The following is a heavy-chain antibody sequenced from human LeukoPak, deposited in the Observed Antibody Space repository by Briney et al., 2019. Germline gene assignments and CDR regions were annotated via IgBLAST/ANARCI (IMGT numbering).Heavy chain of an antibody. CDR2: IYPGDSDT. J-gene: IGHJ5*02. D-gene: IGHD3-10*01. Sequence: GESLKISCKGSGYSFTSYWIGWVRRMPGKGLEWMGIIYPGDSDTRYSPSFQGQVTISADKSISTAYLQWSSLKASDTAMYYCARHLLYGSGSYYWGPWGQGTLVTVSS. CDR3: ARHLLYGSGSYYWGP. CDR1: GYSFTSYW. V-gene: IGHV5-51*01.